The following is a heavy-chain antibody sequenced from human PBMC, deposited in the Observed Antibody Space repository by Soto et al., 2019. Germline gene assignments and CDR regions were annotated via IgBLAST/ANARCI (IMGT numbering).Heavy chain of an antibody. CDR2: ISHDGSNK. Sequence: QVQLVESGGGVVQPGRSLRLSCAASGFTFTTCGMHWVRQAPGKGLEWVALISHDGSNKYYAESVKGRFTISRDNSKNTLNLQINSLRAEDTAVYYCASNYYDFWSGYYDYYYLDVWGKGTPVTVSS. CDR1: GFTFTTCG. D-gene: IGHD3-3*01. CDR3: ASNYYDFWSGYYDYYYLDV. J-gene: IGHJ6*03. V-gene: IGHV3-30*03.